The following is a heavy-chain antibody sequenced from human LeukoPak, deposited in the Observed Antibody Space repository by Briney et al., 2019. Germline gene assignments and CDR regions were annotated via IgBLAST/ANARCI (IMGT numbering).Heavy chain of an antibody. CDR2: ISSASNTI. CDR3: ARGGWFGDYNWFDP. V-gene: IGHV3-48*01. D-gene: IGHD3-10*01. Sequence: TGGSLRLSCAASGFTFSSYSMNWVRQAPGKGLEWVSYISSASNTIYYADSVTGRFTLSRDNAKHSLYLQMNSLRAEDTAMYYCARGGWFGDYNWFDPWGQGTLVTVSS. J-gene: IGHJ5*02. CDR1: GFTFSSYS.